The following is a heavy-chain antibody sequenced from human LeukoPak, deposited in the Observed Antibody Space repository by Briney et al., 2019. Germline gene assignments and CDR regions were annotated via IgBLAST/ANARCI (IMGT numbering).Heavy chain of an antibody. Sequence: PSETLSLTCTVSGGSISSYYWSWIRQPPGKGLEWIGYIYYSGSTNYNPSLKSRVTISVDTSKNQFSLKLSSVTAADTAVYYCARGRTRYYYDSSGYSWAFDIWGQGTMVTVPS. CDR3: ARGRTRYYYDSSGYSWAFDI. D-gene: IGHD3-22*01. J-gene: IGHJ3*02. V-gene: IGHV4-59*01. CDR1: GGSISSYY. CDR2: IYYSGST.